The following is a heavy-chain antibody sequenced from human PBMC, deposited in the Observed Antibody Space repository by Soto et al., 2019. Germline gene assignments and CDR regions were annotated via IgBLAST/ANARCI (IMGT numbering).Heavy chain of an antibody. CDR2: ISYDGSNK. CDR3: AKDQDYYDSKDAFDI. J-gene: IGHJ3*02. V-gene: IGHV3-30*18. CDR1: GFTFSSYG. Sequence: PGGSLRLSCAASGFTFSSYGMHWVRQAPGKGLEWVAVISYDGSNKYYADSVKGRFTISRDNSKNTLYLQMNSLRAEDTAAYYCAKDQDYYDSKDAFDIWGQGTMVTVSS. D-gene: IGHD3-22*01.